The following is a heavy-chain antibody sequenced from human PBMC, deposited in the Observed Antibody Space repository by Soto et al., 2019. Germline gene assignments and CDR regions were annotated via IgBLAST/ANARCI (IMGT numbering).Heavy chain of an antibody. V-gene: IGHV3-21*01. CDR1: GFTFSSYS. CDR3: ARDGTFGAKGGSLDI. CDR2: ISSSSSYI. D-gene: IGHD3-16*01. Sequence: GGSLRLSCAASGFTFSSYSMNWVRQAPGKGLGWVSSISSSSSYIYYADSVKGRFTISRDNAKNSLYLQMNSLRAEDTAVYYCARDGTFGAKGGSLDIWGQGTMFTVSS. J-gene: IGHJ3*02.